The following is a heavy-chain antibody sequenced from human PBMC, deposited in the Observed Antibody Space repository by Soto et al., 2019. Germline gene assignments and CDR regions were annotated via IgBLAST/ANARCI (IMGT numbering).Heavy chain of an antibody. CDR3: AKVANYRCNPNFFDP. J-gene: IGHJ5*02. V-gene: IGHV3-23*01. CDR2: ISDGGGT. CDR1: GFTFSNYA. D-gene: IGHD3-10*01. Sequence: VQLLESGGGLVQPGGSLRLSCAASGFTFSNYAMSWLRQAPGKGLEWVSTISDGGGTYYAAAVKGRFTISRDNSKNTLFLQMNSPRAVDTAIYYCAKVANYRCNPNFFDPWGQGTLVTVSS.